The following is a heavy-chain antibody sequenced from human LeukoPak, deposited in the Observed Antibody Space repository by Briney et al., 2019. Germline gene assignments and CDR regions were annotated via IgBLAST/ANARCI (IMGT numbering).Heavy chain of an antibody. Sequence: ASVKVSCKASGYAFTSHDINWVRQATGQGLEWMGWMIPKSGDAGYAQNFQGRVTMTRDTSIGAAYLELSSLRSDDTAVYYCVIAVAGTFDYWGQGTLVTVSS. D-gene: IGHD6-19*01. CDR3: VIAVAGTFDY. CDR1: GYAFTSHD. V-gene: IGHV1-8*01. CDR2: MIPKSGDA. J-gene: IGHJ4*02.